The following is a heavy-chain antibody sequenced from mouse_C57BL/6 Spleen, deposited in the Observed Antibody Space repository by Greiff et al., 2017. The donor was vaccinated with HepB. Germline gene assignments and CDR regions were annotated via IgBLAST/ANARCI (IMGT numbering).Heavy chain of an antibody. CDR2: INPGSGGT. CDR1: GYAFTNYL. D-gene: IGHD4-1*01. CDR3: ARGNWDY. V-gene: IGHV1-54*01. J-gene: IGHJ3*01. Sequence: QVQLQQSGAELVRPGTSVKVSCKASGYAFTNYLIEWVKQRPGQGLEWIGVINPGSGGTNYNEKFKGKATLTADKSSSTACMQLSSLTSEDSAVYFCARGNWDYWGKGTLVTVSA.